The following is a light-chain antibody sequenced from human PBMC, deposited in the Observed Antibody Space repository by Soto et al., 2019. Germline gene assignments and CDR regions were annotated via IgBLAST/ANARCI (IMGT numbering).Light chain of an antibody. Sequence: AIQFTQSPSSLSASVGDRVTITCRASQGISSALAWYQQKPGKAPKLLIYDASRLESGVPSRFSGSGSGTDFTLTISSLQPEDFATYYCQQFNNYPHEITFGQGTRLEIK. V-gene: IGKV1D-13*01. J-gene: IGKJ5*01. CDR2: DAS. CDR1: QGISSA. CDR3: QQFNNYPHEIT.